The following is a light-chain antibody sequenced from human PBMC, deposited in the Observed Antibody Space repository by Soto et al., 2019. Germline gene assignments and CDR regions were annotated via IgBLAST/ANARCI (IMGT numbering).Light chain of an antibody. CDR2: DAS. Sequence: DIQMTQSPSSLSASVGERVTITCQASQDINNYLNWYQQKPGKAPKLLLRDASTLETGVPSRFSGSVSGTDFTFTISSLQPEDIGTYFCQHYDRLPLTFGGGTKVEIK. CDR1: QDINNY. V-gene: IGKV1-33*01. CDR3: QHYDRLPLT. J-gene: IGKJ4*01.